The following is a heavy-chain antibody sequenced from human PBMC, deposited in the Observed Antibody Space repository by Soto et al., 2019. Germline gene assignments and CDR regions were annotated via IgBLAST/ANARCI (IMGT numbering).Heavy chain of an antibody. V-gene: IGHV3-33*01. CDR1: GFTFSSYG. J-gene: IGHJ4*02. CDR2: IWYVGSNK. D-gene: IGHD1-1*01. Sequence: QVQLVESGGGVVQPGRSLRLSCAASGFTFSSYGMHWVRQAPGKGLEWVAVIWYVGSNKYYADSVKGRFTISRDNSKNTLYLQMNSLRAEDTAVYYCARDGYNRRTYYFDYWGQGTLVTVSS. CDR3: ARDGYNRRTYYFDY.